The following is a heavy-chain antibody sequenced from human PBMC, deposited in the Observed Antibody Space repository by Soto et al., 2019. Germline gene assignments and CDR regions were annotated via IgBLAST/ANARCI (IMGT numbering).Heavy chain of an antibody. CDR2: TSYDGTNK. D-gene: IGHD2-2*01. J-gene: IGHJ3*02. V-gene: IGHV3-30-3*01. CDR1: GFTFSTHA. Sequence: QVQLVESGGGVVQPGRSLRVSCTASGFTFSTHAMHWLRQAPGKGLEWVAVTSYDGTNKFYTDSVKGRFTISIDNSKNTLYLKMNSLRTEDTAVYYWAGEGGGGLTITAFDIWGQGTMVTVSS. CDR3: AGEGGGGLTITAFDI.